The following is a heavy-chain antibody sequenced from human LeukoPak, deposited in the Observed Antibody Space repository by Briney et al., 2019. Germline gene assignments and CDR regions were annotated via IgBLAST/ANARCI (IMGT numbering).Heavy chain of an antibody. CDR1: GFTFSDYY. CDR2: IKSKTDGGTT. V-gene: IGHV3-15*01. J-gene: IGHJ4*02. CDR3: STTYYHDSSEGY. D-gene: IGHD3-22*01. Sequence: GGSLRLSCAASGFTFSDYYMSWIRQAPGKGLEWVGRIKSKTDGGTTDYAAPVKGRFTISRDDSKNTLYLQMNSLKTEDTAVYYCSTTYYHDSSEGYWGQGTLVTVSS.